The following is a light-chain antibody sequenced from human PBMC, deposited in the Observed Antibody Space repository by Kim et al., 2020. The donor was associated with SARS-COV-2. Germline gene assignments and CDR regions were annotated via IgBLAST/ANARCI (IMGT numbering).Light chain of an antibody. CDR1: HSICIS. CDR2: DAA. Sequence: PGEGATLSCRAIHSICISLAWYQQTRGQAPRLISYDAAIRATGIPDRFSGSGSGTDFTLTIGCLDPEDFGVYFCQQHSKCPPAPSFGGGTKVDIK. J-gene: IGKJ4*01. CDR3: QQHSKCPPAPS. V-gene: IGKV3-11*01.